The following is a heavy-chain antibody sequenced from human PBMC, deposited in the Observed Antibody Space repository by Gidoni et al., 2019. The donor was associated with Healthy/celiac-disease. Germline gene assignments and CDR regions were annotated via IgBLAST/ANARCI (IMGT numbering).Heavy chain of an antibody. CDR3: ARDGAAVAGPYYYYGMDV. CDR1: GYTFTGYS. J-gene: IGHJ6*02. D-gene: IGHD6-19*01. V-gene: IGHV1-2*02. CDR2: INPNSGGT. Sequence: QVQLVQSGAEVKKPGASVKVSCKASGYTFTGYSMHWVRQAPGQGLEWMGGINPNSGGTNYEQKFQGRVTMTRDTSSSTAYRELSRLRSDDTAVYYCARDGAAVAGPYYYYGMDVWGQGTTVTVSS.